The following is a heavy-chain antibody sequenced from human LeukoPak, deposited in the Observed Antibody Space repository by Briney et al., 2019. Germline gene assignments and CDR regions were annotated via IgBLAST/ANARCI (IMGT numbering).Heavy chain of an antibody. CDR1: GIIFSTYA. CDR2: ISGSSSGSTSIT. V-gene: IGHV3-48*02. Sequence: HPGGSLRLSCEFSGIIFSTYAMNWVRQAPGKGLEWISYISGSSSGSTSITQYADSVKGRFTISRDNAKNSLHLQMDSLSDEDTAVYYCARDFWSGYYTEDWGQGALVIVSS. D-gene: IGHD3-3*01. J-gene: IGHJ4*02. CDR3: ARDFWSGYYTED.